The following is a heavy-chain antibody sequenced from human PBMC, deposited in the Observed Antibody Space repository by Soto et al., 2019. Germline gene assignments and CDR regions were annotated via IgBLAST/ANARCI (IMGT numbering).Heavy chain of an antibody. V-gene: IGHV4-34*01. J-gene: IGHJ4*02. Sequence: SETLSLTCAVYGGSFSGYYWSWIRQPPGKGLEWIGEISHSGSTNYNPPLKSRVTILVDTTKNQFSLKVTSVTAADTAVYYCASQYYYDSSGSQTFDYWGQGTQVTVSS. CDR2: ISHSGST. CDR1: GGSFSGYY. CDR3: ASQYYYDSSGSQTFDY. D-gene: IGHD3-22*01.